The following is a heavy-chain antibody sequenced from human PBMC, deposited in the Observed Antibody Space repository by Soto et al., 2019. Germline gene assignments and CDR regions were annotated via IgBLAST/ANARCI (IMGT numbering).Heavy chain of an antibody. CDR2: INPNSGGT. Sequence: ASVKVSCKASGYTFTGYYMHWVRQAPGQGLEWMGWINPNSGGTNYAQKFQGWVTMTRDTSTSTAYMELRSLRSDDTAVYYCARDGLRFLEWLFFDYYYYGMDVWGQGTTVTVSS. V-gene: IGHV1-2*04. CDR3: ARDGLRFLEWLFFDYYYYGMDV. D-gene: IGHD3-3*01. J-gene: IGHJ6*02. CDR1: GYTFTGYY.